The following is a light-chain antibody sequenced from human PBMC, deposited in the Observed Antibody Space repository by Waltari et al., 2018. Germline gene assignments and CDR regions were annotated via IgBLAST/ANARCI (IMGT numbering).Light chain of an antibody. CDR2: GKN. Sequence: SSELSQDPAVSVALGQTVRITCQGDSLRLYYASWCRQKPGQSPVLLIYGKNNRPSGIPGRSSSSRAGNTASVTTGGDRAEDEGDYYGTSREISGDVVFGGGTKLTVL. V-gene: IGLV3-19*01. J-gene: IGLJ2*01. CDR1: SLRLYY. CDR3: TSREISGDVV.